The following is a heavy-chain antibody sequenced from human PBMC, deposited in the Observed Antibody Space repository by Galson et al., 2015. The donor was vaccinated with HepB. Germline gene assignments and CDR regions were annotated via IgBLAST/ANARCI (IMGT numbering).Heavy chain of an antibody. CDR3: ARDGSSSGYYRGAFDI. J-gene: IGHJ3*02. D-gene: IGHD3-22*01. CDR1: GFPFSSYA. Sequence: LRLSCAASGFPFSSYAMHWVRQAPGKGLEWVAVISYDGSNKYYADSVKGRFTISRDNSKNTLYLQMNSLRAEDTAVYYCARDGSSSGYYRGAFDIWGQGTMVTVSS. CDR2: ISYDGSNK. V-gene: IGHV3-30*04.